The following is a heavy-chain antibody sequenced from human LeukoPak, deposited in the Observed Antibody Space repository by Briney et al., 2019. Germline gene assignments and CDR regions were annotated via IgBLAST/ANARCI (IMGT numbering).Heavy chain of an antibody. J-gene: IGHJ3*02. CDR2: IIPIFGTA. Sequence: SVKVSCKASGGTFSSYAISWVRQAPGQGLEWMGGIIPIFGTANYALKFQGRVTITADESTSTAYMELSSLRSEDTAVYYCARGEYQLLGDAFDIWGQGTMVTVSS. V-gene: IGHV1-69*01. D-gene: IGHD2-2*01. CDR1: GGTFSSYA. CDR3: ARGEYQLLGDAFDI.